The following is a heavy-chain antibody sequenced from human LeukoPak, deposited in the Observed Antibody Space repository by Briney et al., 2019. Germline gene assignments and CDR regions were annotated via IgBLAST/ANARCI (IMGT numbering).Heavy chain of an antibody. CDR2: IYYSGNT. CDR3: VLDYGDYAFDY. D-gene: IGHD4-17*01. V-gene: IGHV4-39*01. J-gene: IGHJ4*02. CDR1: GGSISSSTYY. Sequence: SETLSLTCTVSGGSISSSTYYWGWIRQSPGKGLEWIGNIYYSGNTYYNPSLKSRVTISVDTSKNRFSLKLSSVTAADTAVYYCVLDYGDYAFDYWGQGTLVTVSS.